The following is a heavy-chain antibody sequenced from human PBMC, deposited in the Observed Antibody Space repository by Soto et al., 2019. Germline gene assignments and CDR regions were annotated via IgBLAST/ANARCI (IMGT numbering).Heavy chain of an antibody. CDR1: GFTFSSYA. CDR2: ISGSGGST. CDR3: AKYDLWNYGGGLSYFDY. D-gene: IGHD1-7*01. V-gene: IGHV3-23*01. J-gene: IGHJ4*02. Sequence: EVQLLESGGGLVQPGGSLRLSCAASGFTFSSYAMSWVRQAPGKGLEWVSAISGSGGSTYYADSVKGRFTISRDNSKNPLYLQMNSLRAEDTAVYYCAKYDLWNYGGGLSYFDYWGQGTLVTVSS.